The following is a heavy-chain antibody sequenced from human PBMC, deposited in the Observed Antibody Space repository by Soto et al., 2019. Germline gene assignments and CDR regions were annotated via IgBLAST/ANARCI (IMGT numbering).Heavy chain of an antibody. CDR2: IYYSGST. Sequence: TSETLSLTCTVSGGSISSYYWSWIRQPPGKGLEWIGYIYYSGSTNYNPSLKSRVTISVDTSKNQFSLKLSSVTAADTAVYYCARGGSYYDILTGYYPRYQFDYWGQGTLVTVSS. J-gene: IGHJ4*02. CDR3: ARGGSYYDILTGYYPRYQFDY. D-gene: IGHD3-9*01. V-gene: IGHV4-59*01. CDR1: GGSISSYY.